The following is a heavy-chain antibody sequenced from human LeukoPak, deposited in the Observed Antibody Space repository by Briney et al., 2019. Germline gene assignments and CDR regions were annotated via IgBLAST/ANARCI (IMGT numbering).Heavy chain of an antibody. Sequence: SETLSLTCTVSGYSISSEYYWGWIRQPPGMGLEWIGSIHHSGGAYYNASLKSRVAISMDTSKNQFSLKLSSVTAADTAVYYCARNAYRYFDWLDPWGQGTLVTVSS. CDR1: GYSISSEYY. V-gene: IGHV4-38-2*02. D-gene: IGHD3-9*01. CDR2: IHHSGGA. CDR3: ARNAYRYFDWLDP. J-gene: IGHJ5*02.